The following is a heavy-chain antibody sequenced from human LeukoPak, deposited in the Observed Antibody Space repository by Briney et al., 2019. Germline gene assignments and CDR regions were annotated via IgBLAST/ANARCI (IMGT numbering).Heavy chain of an antibody. J-gene: IGHJ4*02. CDR2: ISWNSGSI. CDR1: GFTFDDYA. Sequence: PGGSLRLSCAASGFTFDDYAMHWVRQAPGKGLEWVSGISWNSGSIGYADSVKGRFTISRDNAKNSLYLQMSSLRAEDTALYYCAKDNDFWSGNFDYWGQGTLVTVSS. V-gene: IGHV3-9*01. D-gene: IGHD3-3*01. CDR3: AKDNDFWSGNFDY.